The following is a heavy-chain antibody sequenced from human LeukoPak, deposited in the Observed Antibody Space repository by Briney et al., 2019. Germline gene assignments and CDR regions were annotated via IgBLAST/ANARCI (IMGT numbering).Heavy chain of an antibody. CDR2: ISYDGSNK. Sequence: PGRSLRLSCAASGFTFSSYAMHWVRQAPGKGLEWVAVISYDGSNKYYADSVKGRFTISRDNSKNTLYLQMNSLRAEDTAVYYCARDPARSDWYYFDYWGQGTLVTVSS. J-gene: IGHJ4*02. D-gene: IGHD6-19*01. CDR3: ARDPARSDWYYFDY. V-gene: IGHV3-30*04. CDR1: GFTFSSYA.